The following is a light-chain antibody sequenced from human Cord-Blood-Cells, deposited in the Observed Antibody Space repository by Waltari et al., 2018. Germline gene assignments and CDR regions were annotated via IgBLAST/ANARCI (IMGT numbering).Light chain of an antibody. Sequence: QSALTPPASVSGSPGQSITISCTVTSRHVGSYNLVSCYQQPPGKAPKLMIYEGSKRPSGVSNRFSGSKSGNTASLTISGLQAEDEADYYCCSYAGSSTFVFGGGTKLTVL. CDR3: CSYAGSSTFV. J-gene: IGLJ3*02. V-gene: IGLV2-23*03. CDR1: SRHVGSYNL. CDR2: EGS.